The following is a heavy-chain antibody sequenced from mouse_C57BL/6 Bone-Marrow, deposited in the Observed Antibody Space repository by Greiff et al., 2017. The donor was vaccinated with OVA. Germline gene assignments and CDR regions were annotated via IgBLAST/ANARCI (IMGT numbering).Heavy chain of an antibody. CDR1: GFTFSDYY. Sequence: EVNVVESEGGLVQPGSSMKLSCTASGFTFSDYYMAWVRQVPEKGLEWVANINYDGSSTYYLDSLKSRFIISRDNAKNILYLQMSSLKSEDTATYYCAREGYYVLDYWGQGTTLTVSS. D-gene: IGHD2-3*01. CDR2: INYDGSST. J-gene: IGHJ2*01. CDR3: AREGYYVLDY. V-gene: IGHV5-16*01.